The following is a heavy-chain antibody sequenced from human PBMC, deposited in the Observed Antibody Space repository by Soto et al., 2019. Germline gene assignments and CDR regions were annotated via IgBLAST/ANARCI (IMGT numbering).Heavy chain of an antibody. CDR3: ARAKMEGIDS. CDR2: ISSSGSTI. CDR1: GFTFSSYE. V-gene: IGHV3-48*03. J-gene: IGHJ4*02. Sequence: GGSLRLSCAASGFTFSSYEMNWVRQAPGKGLEWVSYISSSGSTIYYADSVKGRFTISRDNAKNSLYLQMNSLRAEDTAVYYCARAKMEGIDSWGQGTLVTVSS. D-gene: IGHD2-8*01.